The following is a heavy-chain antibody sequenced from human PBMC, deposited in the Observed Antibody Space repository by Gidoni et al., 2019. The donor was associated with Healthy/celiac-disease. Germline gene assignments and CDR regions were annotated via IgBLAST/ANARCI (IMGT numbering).Heavy chain of an antibody. V-gene: IGHV4-30-2*01. CDR1: GGSIITGGYS. CDR2: IYHSGST. CDR3: ARALVYGDNAGYFDY. D-gene: IGHD4-17*01. J-gene: IGHJ4*02. Sequence: QLQLQESGSGLVKPSQPLSLTCAVSGGSIITGGYSWSWIRQPPGKGLEWIGYIYHSGSTYYNPSLKSRVTISVDRSKNQFSLKLSSVTAADTAVYYCARALVYGDNAGYFDYWGQGTLVTVSS.